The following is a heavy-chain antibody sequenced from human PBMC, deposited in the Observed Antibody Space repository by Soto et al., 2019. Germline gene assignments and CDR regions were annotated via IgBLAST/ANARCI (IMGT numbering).Heavy chain of an antibody. J-gene: IGHJ6*02. CDR1: GGSISSGDYY. CDR3: DRARTTRQSRYGMDV. CDR2: IYYSGST. V-gene: IGHV4-30-4*01. Sequence: PSETLSLTCSVSGGSISSGDYYWSWIRQPPGKGLEWIGYIYYSGSTYYNPSLKSRVTISVDTSKNQFSLKLISVTAADTAVYYCDRARTTRQSRYGMDVWGQGTKVTVYS. D-gene: IGHD4-17*01.